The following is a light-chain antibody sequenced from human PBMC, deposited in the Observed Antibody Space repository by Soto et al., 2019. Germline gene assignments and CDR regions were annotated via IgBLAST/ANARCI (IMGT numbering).Light chain of an antibody. J-gene: IGKJ1*01. Sequence: DIQMTQSPSTLSASVGDRVTITCRASQRINNWLAWYQQKPGEAPKLLIYDASSLESGVQYRFSGRGSGTEFTLTITSLQPDDVASYYCQQYSVYAWTFGQGTKVDIK. CDR3: QQYSVYAWT. CDR2: DAS. V-gene: IGKV1-5*01. CDR1: QRINNW.